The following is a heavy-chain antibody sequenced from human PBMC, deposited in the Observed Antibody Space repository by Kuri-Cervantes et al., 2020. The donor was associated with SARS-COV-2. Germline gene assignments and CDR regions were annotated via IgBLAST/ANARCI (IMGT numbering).Heavy chain of an antibody. CDR1: GGTFSSYA. J-gene: IGHJ6*03. Sequence: SVKVSCKASGGTFSSYAISWVRQAPGQGLEWMGGIIPIFGTANYAQKFQGRVTITADESTSTAYMELSSLRSEDTAVYYCASCLANYCYYMDAWGKGTTVTVSS. D-gene: IGHD3-3*02. CDR2: IIPIFGTA. V-gene: IGHV1-69*13. CDR3: ASCLANYCYYMDA.